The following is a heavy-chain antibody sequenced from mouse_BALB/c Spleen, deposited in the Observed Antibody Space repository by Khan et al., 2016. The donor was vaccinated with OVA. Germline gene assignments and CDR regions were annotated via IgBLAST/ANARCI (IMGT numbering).Heavy chain of an antibody. Sequence: EVQLQEPGPGLVKPSQSLSLTCTFIGYSITTDYAWNWIRQFPGNKLEWMGYISYSGNTKHNPSLKSRNSITRDTSKNQFFLQLKSVTTEDTARYYCARVYGGDFDYWGQGTTLTVSS. CDR1: GYSITTDYA. CDR3: ARVYGGDFDY. D-gene: IGHD1-1*01. J-gene: IGHJ2*01. V-gene: IGHV3-2*02. CDR2: ISYSGNT.